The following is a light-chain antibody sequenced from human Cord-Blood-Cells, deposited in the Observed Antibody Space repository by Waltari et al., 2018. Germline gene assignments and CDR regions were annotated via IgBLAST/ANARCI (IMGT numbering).Light chain of an antibody. CDR1: SSDVGSYNR. CDR3: SSYTSSSTYV. CDR2: EVS. Sequence: QSALTQPPSVSWSPGQSVTISCTGPSSDVGSYNRVSWYQQPPGTAPKLMIYEVSNRPSGVPDRFSGSKSGNTASLTISGLQAEDEADYYCSSYTSSSTYVFGTGTKVTVL. V-gene: IGLV2-18*02. J-gene: IGLJ1*01.